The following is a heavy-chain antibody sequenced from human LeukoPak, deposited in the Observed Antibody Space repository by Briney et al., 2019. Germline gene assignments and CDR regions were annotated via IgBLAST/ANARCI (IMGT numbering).Heavy chain of an antibody. V-gene: IGHV1-46*01. CDR1: GYTFTSYY. CDR2: INPSGGST. J-gene: IGHJ4*02. CDR3: ARVRYCSGGSCYGRLDY. D-gene: IGHD2-15*01. Sequence: ASVKVSCKASGYTFTSYYMHWVRQAPGQGLEWMGIINPSGGSTSYAQKFQGRVTMTRDMSTSTVYMELSSLRSEDTAVYYCARVRYCSGGSCYGRLDYWGQGTLVTVSS.